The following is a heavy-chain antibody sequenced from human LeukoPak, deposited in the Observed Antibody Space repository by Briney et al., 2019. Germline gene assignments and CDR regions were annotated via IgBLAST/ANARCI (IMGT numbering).Heavy chain of an antibody. CDR3: TSIYPSGYMDG. CDR2: IKSKTDGGTT. V-gene: IGHV3-15*01. D-gene: IGHD3-16*02. J-gene: IGHJ6*03. CDR1: GFPFSTYS. Sequence: GGSLRLSCEASGFPFSTYSMNWVRQAPGKGLEWVGRIKSKTDGGTTDYAAPVKGRFTISRDDSKNTLYLQMNSLKTEDTAVYYCTSIYPSGYMDGWGKGTTVTVSS.